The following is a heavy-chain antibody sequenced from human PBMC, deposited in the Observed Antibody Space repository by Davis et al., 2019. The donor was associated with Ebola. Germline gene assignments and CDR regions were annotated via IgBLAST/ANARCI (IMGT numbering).Heavy chain of an antibody. V-gene: IGHV1-46*01. Sequence: ASVKVSCKASGGTFSSYAISWVRQAPGQGLEWMGIINPSGGSTSYAQKFQGRVTMTRDTSTSTVYMELSSLRSEDTAVYYCARAYSTPFYYYGMDVWGQGTTVTVSS. D-gene: IGHD4-11*01. CDR2: INPSGGST. J-gene: IGHJ6*02. CDR1: GGTFSSYA. CDR3: ARAYSTPFYYYGMDV.